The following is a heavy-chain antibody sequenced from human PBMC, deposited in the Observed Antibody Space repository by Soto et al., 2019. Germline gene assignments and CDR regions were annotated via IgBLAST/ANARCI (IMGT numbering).Heavy chain of an antibody. Sequence: SETLSLTCTVSGGSISSGDYYWSWIRQPPGKGLEWIGYIYYSGSTYYNPSLKSRVTISVDTSKNQFSLKLSSVTAADTAVHYCASSGQYSGYDWNFDYWGKGTLVTVSS. V-gene: IGHV4-30-4*01. J-gene: IGHJ4*02. CDR3: ASSGQYSGYDWNFDY. CDR1: GGSISSGDYY. CDR2: IYYSGST. D-gene: IGHD5-12*01.